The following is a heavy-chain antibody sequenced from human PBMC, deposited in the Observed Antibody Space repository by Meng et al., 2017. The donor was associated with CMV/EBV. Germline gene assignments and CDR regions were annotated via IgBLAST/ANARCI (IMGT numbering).Heavy chain of an antibody. CDR3: ATYIGNYINWYFDL. Sequence: QGQLVQSGAEVKKPGASVKVSCKASGYTFTGYYRHWVRQAPGQGLEWMGWINPNSGGTNYAQKFQGRVTMTRDTSISTAYMELSRLRSDDTAVYYCATYIGNYINWYFDLWGRGTLVTVSS. J-gene: IGHJ2*01. D-gene: IGHD1-7*01. CDR1: GYTFTGYY. V-gene: IGHV1-2*02. CDR2: INPNSGGT.